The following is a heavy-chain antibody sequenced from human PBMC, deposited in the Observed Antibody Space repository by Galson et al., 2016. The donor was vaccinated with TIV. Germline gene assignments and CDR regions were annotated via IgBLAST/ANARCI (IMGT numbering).Heavy chain of an antibody. V-gene: IGHV3-11*01. CDR1: GLSVSINY. Sequence: SLRLPCAASGLSVSINYMTWVRQAPGKGLEWVSLISDGGTALYYADSVKGRFTISRDNARNSLFQQMNSLRAEDTAVYYCAKVSRDGDYYFYDVDVWGHGTTVTVSS. CDR2: ISDGGTAL. J-gene: IGHJ6*02. CDR3: AKVSRDGDYYFYDVDV. D-gene: IGHD4-17*01.